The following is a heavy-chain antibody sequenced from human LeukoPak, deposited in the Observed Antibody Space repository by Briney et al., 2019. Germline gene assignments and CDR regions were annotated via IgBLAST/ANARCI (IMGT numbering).Heavy chain of an antibody. J-gene: IGHJ5*02. CDR2: ISAYNGNT. V-gene: IGHV1-18*01. CDR3: ASSGYYSNWFDP. CDR1: GYTFTSYG. Sequence: ASVKVSCKASGYTFTSYGISWVRQAPGQGLEWMGWISAYNGNTNYAQKLQGRVTMTRDTSISTAYMELSRLRSDDTAVYYCASSGYYSNWFDPWGQGTLVTVSS. D-gene: IGHD3-22*01.